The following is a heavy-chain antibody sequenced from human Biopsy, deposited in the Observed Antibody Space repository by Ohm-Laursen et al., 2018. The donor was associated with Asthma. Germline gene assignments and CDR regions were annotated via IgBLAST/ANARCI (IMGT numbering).Heavy chain of an antibody. J-gene: IGHJ4*02. D-gene: IGHD2-2*01. CDR2: INSVFGTT. CDR1: GGTFNTYV. CDR3: ARKAGSCISRTCYSLDF. Sequence: SSVKVACKSLGGTFNTYVIGWVRQAPGQGLEWMGGINSVFGTTTYPQKFQDRVPITADDSTSTVYMELSSLRSEDTAVYYCARKAGSCISRTCYSLDFWGQGTLVTVSS. V-gene: IGHV1-69*01.